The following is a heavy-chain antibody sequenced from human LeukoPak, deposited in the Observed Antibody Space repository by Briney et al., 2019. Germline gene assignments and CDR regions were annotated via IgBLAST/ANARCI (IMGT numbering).Heavy chain of an antibody. Sequence: SETLSLTCTVSGGSISSDYWSWIRQPPGKEPQWIGYINYSGRTNYNPSLRSRVTISVDTSKNRFSLKLDSLTAADTAIYYCARVSVIAAAALHFDNWGQGTLVTVSS. CDR2: INYSGRT. CDR3: ARVSVIAAAALHFDN. D-gene: IGHD6-13*01. CDR1: GGSISSDY. J-gene: IGHJ4*02. V-gene: IGHV4-59*01.